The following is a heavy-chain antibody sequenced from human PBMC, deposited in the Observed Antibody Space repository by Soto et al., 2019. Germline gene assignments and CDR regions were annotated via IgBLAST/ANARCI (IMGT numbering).Heavy chain of an antibody. CDR3: ARVYSPTRNPNNYYPYLDS. J-gene: IGHJ4*02. D-gene: IGHD3-22*01. CDR2: IFHTGIT. V-gene: IGHV4-30-4*01. Sequence: SETLSLTCTVSGGSISSSDYFWTWIRQPPGKGLEWMGYIFHTGITYSNPSLKSRLIMSIDTSKNQFSLKLSSVTAADTAVYYCARVYSPTRNPNNYYPYLDSWGQGTVVTVSS. CDR1: GGSISSSDYF.